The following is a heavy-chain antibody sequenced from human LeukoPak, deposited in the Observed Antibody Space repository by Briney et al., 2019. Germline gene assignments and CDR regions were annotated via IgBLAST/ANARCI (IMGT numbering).Heavy chain of an antibody. CDR2: INHSGST. Sequence: SETLSLTCAVYGGSFSGYYWSWIRQPPGEGLEWIGEINHSGSTNYNPSLKSRVTISVDTSKNQFSLKLSSVTAADTAVYYCARLYYDSSGPPGGGWFDPWGQGTLVTVSS. CDR1: GGSFSGYY. D-gene: IGHD3-22*01. V-gene: IGHV4-34*01. J-gene: IGHJ5*02. CDR3: ARLYYDSSGPPGGGWFDP.